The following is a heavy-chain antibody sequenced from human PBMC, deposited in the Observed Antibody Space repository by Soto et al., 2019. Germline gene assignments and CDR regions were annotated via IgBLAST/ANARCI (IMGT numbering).Heavy chain of an antibody. CDR2: IYYSGST. CDR3: AAYIWGNAFDI. CDR1: GGSISSYY. V-gene: IGHV4-59*03. D-gene: IGHD3-16*01. Sequence: QVQLQESGPGLVKPSETLSLTCTVSGGSISSYYWNWIRQSPGKGLEWIGFIYYSGSTNYNPSLKSRDTISVDTSKSQFSLKLSSVSAADTGVYFCAAYIWGNAFDIWGQGTMVTVSS. J-gene: IGHJ3*02.